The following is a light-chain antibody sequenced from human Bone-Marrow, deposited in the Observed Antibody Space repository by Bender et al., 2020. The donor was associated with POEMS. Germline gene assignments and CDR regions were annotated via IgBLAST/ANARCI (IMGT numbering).Light chain of an antibody. Sequence: QSVVTQPPSLSEAPRQRVTISCSGSSSNIGNHGVNWYQQLPGEAPKLLIYYDDLLTPGVSDLFSDSKSGTSASLANSELQSEDECLYYCSAWEDSLSGWVVGAATKLTVL. V-gene: IGLV1-36*01. CDR2: YDD. J-gene: IGLJ3*02. CDR1: SSNIGNHG. CDR3: SAWEDSLSGWV.